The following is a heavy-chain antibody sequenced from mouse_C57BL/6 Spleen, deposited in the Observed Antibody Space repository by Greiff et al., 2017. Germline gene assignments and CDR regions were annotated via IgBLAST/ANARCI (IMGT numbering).Heavy chain of an antibody. Sequence: QVQLQQPGAELVRPGSSVKLSCKASGYTFTSYWMHWVKQRPIQGLEWIGNIDPSDSETHYNQKFKDKATLTVDKSSSTAYMQLSSLTSADSAVYYCARSNYYGSSFYFDYWGQGTTRTVSS. CDR2: IDPSDSET. V-gene: IGHV1-52*01. CDR1: GYTFTSYW. J-gene: IGHJ2*01. CDR3: ARSNYYGSSFYFDY. D-gene: IGHD1-1*01.